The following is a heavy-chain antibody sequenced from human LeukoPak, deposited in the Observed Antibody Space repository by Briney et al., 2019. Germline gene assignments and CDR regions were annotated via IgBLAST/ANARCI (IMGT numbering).Heavy chain of an antibody. CDR3: AAEHDGFDI. CDR2: IRGDGGDT. V-gene: IGHV3-74*01. CDR1: RFSFSNSW. Sequence: GGSLRLSCAASRFSFSNSWMHWVRQTPGKGLVWVSSIRGDGGDTTYTDSVKGRFTISRDNAKNTLYLQMNSLRADDTAVYYCAAEHDGFDIWGQGTMVTVSS. J-gene: IGHJ3*02.